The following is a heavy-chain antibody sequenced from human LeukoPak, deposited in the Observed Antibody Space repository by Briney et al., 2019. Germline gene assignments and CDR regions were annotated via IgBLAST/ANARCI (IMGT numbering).Heavy chain of an antibody. CDR1: EFSVGSNY. J-gene: IGHJ4*02. D-gene: IGHD3/OR15-3a*01. CDR3: ARQTGSGLFILP. V-gene: IGHV3-66*04. CDR2: MYSGGST. Sequence: GGSLRLSCAASEFSVGSNYMTWVRQAPGKGLEWVSLMYSGGSTHYADSVKGRFTISRDNSKNTLYLQMNSLRVEDTAVYYCARQTGSGLFILPGGQGTLVTVSS.